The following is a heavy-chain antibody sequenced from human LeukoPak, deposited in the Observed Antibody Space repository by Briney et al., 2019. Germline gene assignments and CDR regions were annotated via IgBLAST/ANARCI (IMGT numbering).Heavy chain of an antibody. CDR2: LIPIFGTA. D-gene: IGHD3-22*01. V-gene: IGHV1-69*01. Sequence: ASVKVSCKASGGTFSSYAISWVRQAPGHGLEWMGGLIPIFGTADYAQKFQGRVTITADESTSTAYMELSSLRSEDTAVYYCARTKYYYDSSGCEYYFDYWGQGTLVTVSS. CDR3: ARTKYYYDSSGCEYYFDY. J-gene: IGHJ4*02. CDR1: GGTFSSYA.